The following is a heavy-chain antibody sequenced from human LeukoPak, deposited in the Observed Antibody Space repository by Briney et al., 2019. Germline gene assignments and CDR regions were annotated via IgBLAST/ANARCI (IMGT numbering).Heavy chain of an antibody. D-gene: IGHD1-14*01. CDR2: IYYSGST. CDR1: GGSISSYY. CDR3: AREGGISEYFDY. J-gene: IGHJ4*02. Sequence: KPSETLSLTCTVSGGSISSYYWSWIRQPPGKGLEWIGYIYYSGSTNYNPSLKSRVTISVDTSKNQFSLKLSSVTAADTAVYYCAREGGISEYFDYWGQGTLVTVSS. V-gene: IGHV4-59*01.